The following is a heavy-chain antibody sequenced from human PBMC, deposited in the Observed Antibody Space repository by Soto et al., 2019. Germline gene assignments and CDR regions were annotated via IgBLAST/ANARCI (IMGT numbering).Heavy chain of an antibody. Sequence: QVQLLESGGGVVQPGKSLRLSCTASGFTFNTFVMHWVRQAAGKGLEWVAMISHGGTNKYFADSVEGRITISRDNSASTVFLQINSLRPDDSGVYFCARGVGRVDSTALDLWGQGTLVTVSS. V-gene: IGHV3-30-3*01. CDR3: ARGVGRVDSTALDL. CDR2: ISHGGTNK. CDR1: GFTFNTFV. D-gene: IGHD2-21*02. J-gene: IGHJ5*02.